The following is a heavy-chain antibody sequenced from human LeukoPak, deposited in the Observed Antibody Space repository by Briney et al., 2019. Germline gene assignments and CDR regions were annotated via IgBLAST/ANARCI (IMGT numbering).Heavy chain of an antibody. CDR2: ISAYNGNT. Sequence: ASVKVSCKASGYTFTSYGISWVRQAPGQGLEWMGWISAYNGNTNYAQKLQGRVTMTTDTSTSTAYMELRSLRSDDTAVYYCARQLSGYDAYYYYYYMDVWGKGTTVTVSS. CDR1: GYTFTSYG. J-gene: IGHJ6*03. V-gene: IGHV1-18*01. D-gene: IGHD5-12*01. CDR3: ARQLSGYDAYYYYYYMDV.